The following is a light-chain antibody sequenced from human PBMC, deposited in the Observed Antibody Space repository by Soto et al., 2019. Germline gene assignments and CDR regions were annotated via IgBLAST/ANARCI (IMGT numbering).Light chain of an antibody. Sequence: DIVMTQSPLSLPVTPGEPASISCRSSQSLLHSNGYNYLHWYLQKPGQSPQLLIYLGSNRASGVPDRFSGSGSGTDFTLKISRVEAEDVGVYYCMQALKNPSTFGQGTKVEIK. J-gene: IGKJ1*01. CDR2: LGS. CDR3: MQALKNPST. V-gene: IGKV2-28*01. CDR1: QSLLHSNGYNY.